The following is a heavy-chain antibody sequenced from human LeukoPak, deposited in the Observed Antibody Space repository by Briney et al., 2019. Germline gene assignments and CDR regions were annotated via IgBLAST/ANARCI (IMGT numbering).Heavy chain of an antibody. Sequence: GRSLRLSCAASGFTFSSYAMHWVRQALGKGLEWVAVISYDGSNKYYADSVKGRFTISRDNSKNTLYLQMNSLRAEDTAVYYCARDGSRRNNGSGSRYFDYWGQGTLVTASS. CDR1: GFTFSSYA. D-gene: IGHD3-10*01. CDR3: ARDGSRRNNGSGSRYFDY. J-gene: IGHJ4*02. CDR2: ISYDGSNK. V-gene: IGHV3-30-3*01.